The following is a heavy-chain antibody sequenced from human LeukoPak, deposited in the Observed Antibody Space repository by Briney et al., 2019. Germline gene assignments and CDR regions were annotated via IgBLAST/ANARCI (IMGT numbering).Heavy chain of an antibody. V-gene: IGHV4-39*01. Sequence: SETLSLTCTVSGGSISSYYWGWIRQPPGKGLEWIGSIYYSGSTYYNPSLKSRVTISVDTSKNQFSLKLSSVTAADTAVYYCFNGAMVRGGPIDYWGQGTLVTVSS. J-gene: IGHJ4*02. D-gene: IGHD3-10*01. CDR1: GGSISSYY. CDR3: FNGAMVRGGPIDY. CDR2: IYYSGST.